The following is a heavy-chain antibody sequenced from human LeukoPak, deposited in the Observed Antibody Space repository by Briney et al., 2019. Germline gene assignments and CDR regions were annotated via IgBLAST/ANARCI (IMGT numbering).Heavy chain of an antibody. CDR3: AKDKTARGLDAFDI. CDR2: ISGSGGST. CDR1: GFTFSSYA. Sequence: SGGSLRLSCAGSGFTFSSYAMSWVRQAXGKGLEWVSVISGSGGSTNYADSVKGRFTISRDNSKNTLYLQINSLRAEDTAVYSCAKDKTARGLDAFDIWGQGTRVTVSS. D-gene: IGHD3-10*01. V-gene: IGHV3-23*01. J-gene: IGHJ3*02.